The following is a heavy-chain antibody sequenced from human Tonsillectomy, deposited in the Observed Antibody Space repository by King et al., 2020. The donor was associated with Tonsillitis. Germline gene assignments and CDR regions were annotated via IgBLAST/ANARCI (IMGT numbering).Heavy chain of an antibody. J-gene: IGHJ6*02. CDR3: ASDRDDILTGYLSYYYYGMDV. CDR1: GFTFSSYA. CDR2: ISYDESNK. V-gene: IGHV3-30-3*01. D-gene: IGHD3-9*01. Sequence: QLVQSGGGVVQPGGSLRLSCAASGFTFSSYAMHWVRQAPGKGLEWVAVISYDESNKYYADSVKGRFTISRDNSKNTLYLQMNRLRAEETAVYCCASDRDDILTGYLSYYYYGMDVWGQGTTVTVSS.